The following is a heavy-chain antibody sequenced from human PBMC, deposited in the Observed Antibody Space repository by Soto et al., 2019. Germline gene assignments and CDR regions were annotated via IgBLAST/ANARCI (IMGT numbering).Heavy chain of an antibody. CDR2: IYHTGST. Sequence: PAETLSLTCTVSGGSIRSDSYYWSWIRQHPRDGLEWIGYIYHTGSTHYNPSLKSLVSISIHTSKNQFSLKLSSVTAADTAEYYCARDLGPGDACDLWGQGAIVTISS. J-gene: IGHJ3*01. CDR3: ARDLGPGDACDL. CDR1: GGSIRSDSYY. V-gene: IGHV4-31*01. D-gene: IGHD3-16*01.